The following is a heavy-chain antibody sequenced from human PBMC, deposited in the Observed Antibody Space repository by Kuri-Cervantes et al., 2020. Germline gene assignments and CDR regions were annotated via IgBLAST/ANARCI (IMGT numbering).Heavy chain of an antibody. Sequence: GESLKISCAASGFTFNNYAMHWVRQAPGKGLEWVSAISGSGGSTYYADSVKGRFTISRDNSKNTLYLQMNSLRAEDTAVYYCAKEIGRYSGSQGWWGQETLVTVSS. CDR2: ISGSGGST. CDR1: GFTFNNYA. D-gene: IGHD1-26*01. V-gene: IGHV3-23*01. J-gene: IGHJ4*02. CDR3: AKEIGRYSGSQGW.